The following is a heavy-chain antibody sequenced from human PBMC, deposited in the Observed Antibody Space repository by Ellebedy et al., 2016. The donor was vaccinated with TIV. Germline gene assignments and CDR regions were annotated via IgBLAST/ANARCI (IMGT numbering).Heavy chain of an antibody. Sequence: SGPTLVKPTQTLTLTCTFSGFSLSTSGMCVSWIRQPPGKALEWLALIYWDDDKRYSPSLKSRLTITKDTSKNQVVLTMTNMDPVDTATYYCAHSHQQQILDYWGQGTLVTVSS. CDR2: IYWDDDK. D-gene: IGHD6-13*01. V-gene: IGHV2-5*08. CDR3: AHSHQQQILDY. J-gene: IGHJ4*02. CDR1: GFSLSTSGMC.